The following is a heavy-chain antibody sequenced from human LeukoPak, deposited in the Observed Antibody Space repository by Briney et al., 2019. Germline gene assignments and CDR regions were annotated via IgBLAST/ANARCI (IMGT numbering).Heavy chain of an antibody. CDR3: ARDLRADYYDSSGYRGFDP. D-gene: IGHD3-22*01. V-gene: IGHV4-39*07. J-gene: IGHJ5*02. CDR2: IYYSGST. CDR1: GGSISSTSYY. Sequence: PSETLSLTCTVSGGSISSTSYYWGWIRQPPGKGLEWIGSIYYSGSTYYNPSLKSRVTLSVDTSKNQFSLKLSSVTAADTAVYYCARDLRADYYDSSGYRGFDPWGQGTLVTVSS.